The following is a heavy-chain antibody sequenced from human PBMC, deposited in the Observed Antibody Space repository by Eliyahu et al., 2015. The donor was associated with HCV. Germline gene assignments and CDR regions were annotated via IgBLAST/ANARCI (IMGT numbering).Heavy chain of an antibody. CDR1: GYTFTSYG. V-gene: IGHV1-18*04. D-gene: IGHD2-2*01. J-gene: IGHJ6*02. CDR3: ARDTLYCSSTSCDYYGMDV. CDR2: ISAYNGNT. Sequence: QVQLVQSGAEVKKPGASVKVSCKASGYTFTSYGISWVRQAPGQGLEWVGGISAYNGNTNFAQKLQGRVTMTTDTSTSTAYMELRSLRSDDTAVYYCARDTLYCSSTSCDYYGMDVWGQGTTVTVSS.